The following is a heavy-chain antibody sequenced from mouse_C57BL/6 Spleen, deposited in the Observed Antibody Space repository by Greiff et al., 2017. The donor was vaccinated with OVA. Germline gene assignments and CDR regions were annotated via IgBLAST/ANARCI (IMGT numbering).Heavy chain of an antibody. V-gene: IGHV1-47*01. CDR3: ARGENYYGSSYDCDVDV. D-gene: IGHD1-1*01. CDR1: GYTFTTYS. J-gene: IGHJ1*03. CDR2: FHPYNDDT. Sequence: VQLHQSGAELVKPGASVKMSCKASGYTFTTYSLEWMKQTHGKSLEWIGNFHPYNDDTKYNAKFKGKATLTVDKSSSTVYLELSRLTSDDSAFYYCARGENYYGSSYDCDVDVWGTGTTVTVSS.